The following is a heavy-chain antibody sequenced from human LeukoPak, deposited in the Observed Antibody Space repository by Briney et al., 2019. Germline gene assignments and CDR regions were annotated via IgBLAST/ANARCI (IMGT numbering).Heavy chain of an antibody. CDR3: ARLTGWDNYYSYMDV. CDR2: IRYDGSNK. D-gene: IGHD6-19*01. CDR1: GLTFSCYG. J-gene: IGHJ6*03. Sequence: GGSLRLSCAASGLTFSCYGMNWVRQAPSKGLEWVASIRYDGSNKFYLDSVKGRFTISRDNSRNTLYLQMNSLRAEDTAVYYCARLTGWDNYYSYMDVWGKGTTVTVSS. V-gene: IGHV3-30*02.